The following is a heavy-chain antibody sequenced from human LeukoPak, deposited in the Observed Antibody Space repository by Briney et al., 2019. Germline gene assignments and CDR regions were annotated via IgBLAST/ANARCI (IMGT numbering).Heavy chain of an antibody. D-gene: IGHD3-22*01. V-gene: IGHV3-30*18. CDR1: GFTFSSYG. J-gene: IGHJ4*02. CDR2: VSYDGSNK. Sequence: PGRSLRLSCAASGFTFSSYGMHWVRQAPGKGLEWVAVVSYDGSNKYYADSVKGRFTISRDNSKNTLYLQMNSLRAEDTAVYYCAKDASPPYYYDSSLDPDYWGQETLVTVSS. CDR3: AKDASPPYYYDSSLDPDY.